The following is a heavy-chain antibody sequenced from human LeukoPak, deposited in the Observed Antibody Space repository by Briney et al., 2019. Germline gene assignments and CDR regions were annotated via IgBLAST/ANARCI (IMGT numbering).Heavy chain of an antibody. Sequence: PGGSLRLSCAASGFTFSDFYMSWLRQTPGKGLEWVSYISTTGTTMDYADSVKGRFTISRDNAKDSLYLQMNNLGVEDTAVYYCAKGHTYGMIWGQGTLVTVSS. CDR3: AKGHTYGMI. D-gene: IGHD5-18*01. V-gene: IGHV3-11*01. J-gene: IGHJ1*01. CDR2: ISTTGTTM. CDR1: GFTFSDFY.